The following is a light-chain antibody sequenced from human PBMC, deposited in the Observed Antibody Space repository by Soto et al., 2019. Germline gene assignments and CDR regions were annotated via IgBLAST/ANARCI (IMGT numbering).Light chain of an antibody. CDR3: QHYGNSRT. J-gene: IGKJ1*01. V-gene: IGKV3-20*01. CDR2: GAS. CDR1: QSVSSTY. Sequence: EIVLTQSPGTLSLPPGERVTLSCRASQSVSSTYLAWYQQKPGQAPRLLIYGASSRATGVPDRFSGRGSETDFTLTISRLEPEDFAVYYCQHYGNSRTFGQGTKVEIK.